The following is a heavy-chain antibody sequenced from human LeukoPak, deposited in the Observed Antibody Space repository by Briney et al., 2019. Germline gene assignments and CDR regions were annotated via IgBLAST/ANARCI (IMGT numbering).Heavy chain of an antibody. V-gene: IGHV1-8*01. CDR1: GYTFTSYD. CDR2: MNPNSGNT. D-gene: IGHD3-22*01. CDR3: AGYPWGSGYDYYYYMDV. Sequence: GASVKVSCKASGYTFTSYDINWVRQATGQGLEWMGWMNPNSGNTGYAQKFQGRVTMTRNTSISTAYMELSSLRSEDTAVYYCAGYPWGSGYDYYYYMDVWGKGTTVTVSS. J-gene: IGHJ6*03.